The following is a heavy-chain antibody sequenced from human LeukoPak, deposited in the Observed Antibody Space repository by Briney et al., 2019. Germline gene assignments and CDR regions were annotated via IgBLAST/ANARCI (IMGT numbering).Heavy chain of an antibody. CDR3: ARDPYSGSYGDYYYYMDV. CDR2: ITTSSSYI. Sequence: GESLKISCKGSGYSFTSYWIGWVRQAPGKGLEWVSSITTSSSYIYYADSVKGRFTISRDNAKSSLYLQMNSLRDEDTAVYYCARDPYSGSYGDYYYYMDVWGKGTTVTISS. V-gene: IGHV3-21*06. J-gene: IGHJ6*03. D-gene: IGHD1-26*01. CDR1: GYSFTSYW.